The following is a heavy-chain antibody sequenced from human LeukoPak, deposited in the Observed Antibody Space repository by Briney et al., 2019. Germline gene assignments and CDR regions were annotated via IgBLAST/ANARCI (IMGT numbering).Heavy chain of an antibody. D-gene: IGHD3-22*01. CDR1: GYTFTSYY. CDR2: INPNSGGT. J-gene: IGHJ6*02. V-gene: IGHV1-2*02. CDR3: ESDDYYDSSGYPTLYYYGMDV. Sequence: ASVKVSCKASGYTFTSYYMHWVRQAPGQGLEWMGWINPNSGGTNYAQKFQGRVTMTRDTSISTAYMELSRLRSDDTAVYYCESDDYYDSSGYPTLYYYGMDVWGQGTTVTVSS.